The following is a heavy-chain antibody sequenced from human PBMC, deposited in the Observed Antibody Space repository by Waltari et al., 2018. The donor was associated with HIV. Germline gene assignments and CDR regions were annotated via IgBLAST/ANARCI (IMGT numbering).Heavy chain of an antibody. V-gene: IGHV3-53*02. D-gene: IGHD5-18*01. Sequence: EVQVVETGGGLIQPGGSLSLSCAASAFSVSTTYMSWVRQAPGTGLEWVSVIYSDGDTSYGDSVKGRFTMSRDNSKNTVFLQMNSLRVEDTAVYYCARGREYSYGPVSYWGQGALVTVSS. CDR3: ARGREYSYGPVSY. CDR2: IYSDGDT. CDR1: AFSVSTTY. J-gene: IGHJ4*02.